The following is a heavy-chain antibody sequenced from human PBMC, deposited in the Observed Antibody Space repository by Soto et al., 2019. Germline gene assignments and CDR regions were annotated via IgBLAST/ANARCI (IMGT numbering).Heavy chain of an antibody. CDR2: IIPIFGTA. J-gene: IGHJ6*02. V-gene: IGHV1-69*06. CDR3: ARARGYSGYDSYYYYYYGMDV. D-gene: IGHD5-12*01. CDR1: GGTFSSYA. Sequence: QVQLVQSGAEVKKPGSSVKVSCKASGGTFSSYAISWVRQAPGQGLEWMGGIIPIFGTANYAQKFQGRVTITADKSTRTAYMELSSLRSEDTAVYYCARARGYSGYDSYYYYYYGMDVWGQGTTGTVSS.